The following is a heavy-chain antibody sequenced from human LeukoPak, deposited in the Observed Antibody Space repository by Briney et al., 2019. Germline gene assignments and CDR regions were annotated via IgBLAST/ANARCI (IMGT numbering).Heavy chain of an antibody. CDR3: AGRAGYYDSSAG. D-gene: IGHD3-22*01. Sequence: SETLSLTCAVYGGSFSGYYWSWIRQPPGKGLEWIGEINHSGSTNYNPSLKSRVTISVDTSKNQFSLKLSSVTAADTAVYYCAGRAGYYDSSAGWGQGTLVTVSS. CDR2: INHSGST. J-gene: IGHJ4*02. CDR1: GGSFSGYY. V-gene: IGHV4-34*01.